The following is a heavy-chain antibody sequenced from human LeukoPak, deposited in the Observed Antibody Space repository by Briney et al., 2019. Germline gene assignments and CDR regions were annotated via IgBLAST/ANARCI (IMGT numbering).Heavy chain of an antibody. J-gene: IGHJ5*02. CDR2: ISGSGGST. CDR1: GFTFSSYA. D-gene: IGHD3-22*01. CDR3: AEGFKVVGNWFDP. Sequence: PGGSLRLSCAASGFTFSSYAMSWVRQAPGKGLEWVSAISGSGGSTYYADSVKGRFTISRDNAKNSLYLQMNSLRAEDTALYYCAEGFKVVGNWFDPWGQGTLVTVSS. V-gene: IGHV3-23*01.